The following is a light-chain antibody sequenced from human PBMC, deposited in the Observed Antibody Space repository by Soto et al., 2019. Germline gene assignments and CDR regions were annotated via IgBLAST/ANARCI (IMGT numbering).Light chain of an antibody. CDR2: EVT. Sequence: QSALTQPPSASGSPGQSVTISCTGTSSDVGAYNYVSWYQQHAGKAPKLVIYEVTKRPSGVPDRFSGSKSANTASLTVSGLQAEDEAGYYCSSFASSNTCVLGGGTKVTVL. J-gene: IGLJ3*02. V-gene: IGLV2-8*01. CDR3: SSFASSNTCV. CDR1: SSDVGAYNY.